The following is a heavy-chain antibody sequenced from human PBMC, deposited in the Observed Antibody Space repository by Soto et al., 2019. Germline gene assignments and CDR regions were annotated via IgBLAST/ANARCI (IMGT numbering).Heavy chain of an antibody. J-gene: IGHJ6*02. CDR3: ARRLSGQKEEYHAYYFYGLDV. Sequence: FLKISCQGSGYSFTSHWITWVRQTPGKGLEWMGRIDPSDSYTNYSPSFQGRVTISADRSISTAFLQWSSLEASDTAIYYCARRLSGQKEEYHAYYFYGLDVWGQGTTVTVSS. V-gene: IGHV5-10-1*01. CDR2: IDPSDSYT. CDR1: GYSFTSHW. D-gene: IGHD2-2*01.